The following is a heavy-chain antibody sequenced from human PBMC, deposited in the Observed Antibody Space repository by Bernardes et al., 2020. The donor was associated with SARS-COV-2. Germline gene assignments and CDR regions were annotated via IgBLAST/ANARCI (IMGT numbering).Heavy chain of an antibody. CDR1: GFTFSSYG. J-gene: IGHJ6*02. V-gene: IGHV3-33*01. Sequence: GSTLQVFCASSGFTFSSYGMHWVRRGPGMGLEWVAVIWYDGSNKYYAAAVNVRFTISRDNSKNTLYLQMNSLRAEDTAVYYCAREGLALQLSGMDVWGQGTTVTVSS. D-gene: IGHD6-19*01. CDR3: AREGLALQLSGMDV. CDR2: IWYDGSNK.